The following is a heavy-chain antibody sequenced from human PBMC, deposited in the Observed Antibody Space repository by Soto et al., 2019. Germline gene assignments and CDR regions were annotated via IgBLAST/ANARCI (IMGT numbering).Heavy chain of an antibody. J-gene: IGHJ4*01. CDR2: IDPTDSYA. CDR3: VRQDDSSGYYSFFDY. Sequence: GESLKISCKGSGYSFTTYWISWVRQMPGKGLEWMGRIDPTDSYANYSPSLQGHVTISADKSISTAYLQWSSLKASDAAMYYCVRQDDSSGYYSFFDYWGQGTQVTVPS. CDR1: GYSFTTYW. D-gene: IGHD3-22*01. V-gene: IGHV5-10-1*01.